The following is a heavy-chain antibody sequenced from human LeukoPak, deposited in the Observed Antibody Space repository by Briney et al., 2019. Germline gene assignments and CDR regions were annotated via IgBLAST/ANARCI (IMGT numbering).Heavy chain of an antibody. D-gene: IGHD3-10*01. CDR3: ARASRGITRAYSYYYYLDV. CDR2: MFYSGST. V-gene: IGHV4-59*01. Sequence: SETLSLTCTVSGGSISSYYWTWIRQPPGKGLEWIGYMFYSGSTNYNPSLKSRVTISVDTSKNQFSLKLSSVTAADTALYYCARASRGITRAYSYYYYLDVWSKGTTVTISS. J-gene: IGHJ6*03. CDR1: GGSISSYY.